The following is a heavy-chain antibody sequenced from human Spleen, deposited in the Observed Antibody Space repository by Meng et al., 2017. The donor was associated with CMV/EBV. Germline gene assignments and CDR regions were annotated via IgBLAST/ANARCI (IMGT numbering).Heavy chain of an antibody. Sequence: SETLSLTCNVSGGSVSSGSYFWSWVRQPPGKGLEYIGYIDYSGITDYNPSLKSRVIISLDTSKNQFSLKLSSVTAADTAVYYCARGVLGYCRDASCLGLDYWGQGTLVTVSS. V-gene: IGHV4-61*01. J-gene: IGHJ4*02. CDR3: ARGVLGYCRDASCLGLDY. CDR2: IDYSGIT. CDR1: GGSVSSGSYF. D-gene: IGHD2-15*01.